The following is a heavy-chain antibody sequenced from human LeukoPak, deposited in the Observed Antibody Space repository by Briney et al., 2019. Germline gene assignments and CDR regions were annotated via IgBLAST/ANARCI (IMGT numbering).Heavy chain of an antibody. Sequence: GGSLRLSCAASGFTFRSYAMSWVRQAPGKGLEWVLAISGSGTSTYYAESVKGRFTISRDNSKNTLYLQMNSLRAEDTAVYYCEGTYYYDSSDDYWGQGTLVTVSS. CDR1: GFTFRSYA. V-gene: IGHV3-23*01. CDR2: ISGSGTST. D-gene: IGHD3-22*01. CDR3: EGTYYYDSSDDY. J-gene: IGHJ4*02.